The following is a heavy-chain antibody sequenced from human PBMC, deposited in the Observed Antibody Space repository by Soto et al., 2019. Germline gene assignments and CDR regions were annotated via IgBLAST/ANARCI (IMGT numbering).Heavy chain of an antibody. D-gene: IGHD3-10*01. CDR3: ARMRPKLAGWFDP. J-gene: IGHJ5*02. CDR2: IWYDGSNK. Sequence: HPGGSLRLSCAASGFSFSCYGMHWVRQAPGKGLEWVAVIWYDGSNKYYADSVKGRFTISRDNSKNTLYLQMNSLRAEDTAVYYCARMRPKLAGWFDPWGQGTLVTVSS. V-gene: IGHV3-33*01. CDR1: GFSFSCYG.